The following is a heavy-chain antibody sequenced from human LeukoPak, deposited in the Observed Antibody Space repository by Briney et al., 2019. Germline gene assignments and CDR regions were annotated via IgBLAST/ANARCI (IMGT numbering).Heavy chain of an antibody. CDR1: GCSISGYY. V-gene: IGHV4-59*01. J-gene: IGHJ4*02. D-gene: IGHD1-26*01. Sequence: SETLSLTCTVSGCSISGYYWSWIRQPPGKGLEWIRYIYYSGSTNYNPSLKSRVTISVDTSKNQFSLKLSSVTAADTAVYYCARGREWEPKVFDYWGQGTLVTVSS. CDR2: IYYSGST. CDR3: ARGREWEPKVFDY.